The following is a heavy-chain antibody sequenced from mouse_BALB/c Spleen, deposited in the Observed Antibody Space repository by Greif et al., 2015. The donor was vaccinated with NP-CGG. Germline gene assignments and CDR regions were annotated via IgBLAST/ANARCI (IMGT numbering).Heavy chain of an antibody. J-gene: IGHJ1*01. D-gene: IGHD2-3*01. Sequence: VQLQQSGPGLVKPSQSLSLTCSVTGYSITSGYYWNWIRQFPGNKLEWMGYISYDGSNNYNPSLKNRISITRDTSKNQFFLKLNSVTTEDTATYYCARDYDPISWYIDVWGAGTTVTVSS. CDR3: ARDYDPISWYIDV. CDR2: ISYDGSN. CDR1: GYSITSGYY. V-gene: IGHV3-6*02.